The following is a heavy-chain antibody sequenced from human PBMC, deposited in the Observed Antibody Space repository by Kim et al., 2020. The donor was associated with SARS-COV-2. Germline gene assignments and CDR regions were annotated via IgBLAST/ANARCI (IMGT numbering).Heavy chain of an antibody. Sequence: GGSLRLSCAASGFTVSSNYMSWVRQAPGKGLEWVSVIYSGGSTYYADSVKGRFTISRDNSKNTLYLQMNSLRAEDTAVYYCARAGGDSSGSPYYYYYYGMDVWGQGTTVTVSS. CDR2: IYSGGST. J-gene: IGHJ6*02. D-gene: IGHD6-19*01. V-gene: IGHV3-66*01. CDR1: GFTVSSNY. CDR3: ARAGGDSSGSPYYYYYYGMDV.